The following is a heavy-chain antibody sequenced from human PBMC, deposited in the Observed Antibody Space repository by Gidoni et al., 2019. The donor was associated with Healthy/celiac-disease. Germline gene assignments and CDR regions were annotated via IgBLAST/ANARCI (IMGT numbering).Heavy chain of an antibody. CDR3: AKVGIVVVIAPYFDY. CDR1: GFTFSSYA. CDR2: IRGSGGST. Sequence: EVQLLESGGGLVQPGGSLRLSCAASGFTFSSYAMSWVRQAPGKGLGWVSSIRGSGGSTYYADSVKGRFTISRDNSKNTLYLQMNSLRAEDTAVYYCAKVGIVVVIAPYFDYWGQGTLVTVSS. V-gene: IGHV3-23*01. J-gene: IGHJ4*02. D-gene: IGHD2-21*01.